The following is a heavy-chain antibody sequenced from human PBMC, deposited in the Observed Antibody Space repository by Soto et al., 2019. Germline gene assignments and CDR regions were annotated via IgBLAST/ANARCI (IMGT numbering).Heavy chain of an antibody. CDR2: IYYSGST. Sequence: QLQLQESGPGLVKPSETLSLTCTVSGGSISSSSYYWGWIRQPPGKGLEWIGSIYYSGSTYYNPSLKSRVTISVDTSKNQCSLKLSSVTAADTAVYYCARQRSQDCLSGYLRADNWFDPWGQGTLVTVSS. CDR3: ARQRSQDCLSGYLRADNWFDP. V-gene: IGHV4-39*01. D-gene: IGHD3-3*01. CDR1: GGSISSSSYY. J-gene: IGHJ5*02.